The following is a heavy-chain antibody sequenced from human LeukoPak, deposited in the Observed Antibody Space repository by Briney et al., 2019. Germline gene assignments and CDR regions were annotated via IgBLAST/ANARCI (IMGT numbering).Heavy chain of an antibody. J-gene: IGHJ4*02. V-gene: IGHV4-39*07. Sequence: SETLSLTCTVSGGSIGSSSYYWGWIRQPPGKGLEWIGSVFYTGSTSYNPSLKSRVTISVDTSKNQFSLKLSSVTAADTAIYYCAREGRRDLSDSWGQGTLVTVSS. CDR1: GGSIGSSSYY. CDR2: VFYTGST. D-gene: IGHD2-21*02. CDR3: AREGRRDLSDS.